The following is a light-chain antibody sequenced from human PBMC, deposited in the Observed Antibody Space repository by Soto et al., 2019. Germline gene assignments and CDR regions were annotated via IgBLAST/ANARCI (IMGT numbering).Light chain of an antibody. CDR2: GAS. V-gene: IGKV3-11*01. J-gene: IGKJ1*01. Sequence: LTRSQATLSLSPAFLSTLSFRASQSVNSYLAWYQQRPGQAPRLLIYGASNRATGIPARFSGSGSGTEFTLTISSLQPEDVATYYCQKYNSSPPTFGQGTKVDIK. CDR3: QKYNSSPPT. CDR1: QSVNSY.